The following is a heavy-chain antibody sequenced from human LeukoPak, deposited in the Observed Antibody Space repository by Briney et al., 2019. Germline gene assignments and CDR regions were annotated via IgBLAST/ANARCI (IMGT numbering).Heavy chain of an antibody. J-gene: IGHJ5*02. CDR3: ARHFIGYDTEENWFDP. CDR1: GGSISSSSYY. CDR2: IYYSGST. D-gene: IGHD5-12*01. V-gene: IGHV4-39*01. Sequence: SETLSLTCTVSGGSISSSSYYWGWIRQPPGKGLEWIGSIYYSGSTYYNPSLKSRVTISVDTSKNQFSLKLSSVTAADTAVYYCARHFIGYDTEENWFDPWGQGTLVTVSS.